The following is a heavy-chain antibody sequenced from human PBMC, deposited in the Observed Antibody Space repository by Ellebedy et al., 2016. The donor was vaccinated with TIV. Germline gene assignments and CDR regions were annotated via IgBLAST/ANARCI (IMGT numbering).Heavy chain of an antibody. CDR2: MNPNSGNT. D-gene: IGHD4-17*01. J-gene: IGHJ4*02. Sequence: ASVKVSCXASGYTFTSYDINWVRQATGQGLEWMGWMNPNSGNTGYAQKFQGRVTMTRNTSISTAYMELSSLRSEDTAVYYCARRHIHGDYVFDYWGQGTLVTVSS. CDR3: ARRHIHGDYVFDY. V-gene: IGHV1-8*01. CDR1: GYTFTSYD.